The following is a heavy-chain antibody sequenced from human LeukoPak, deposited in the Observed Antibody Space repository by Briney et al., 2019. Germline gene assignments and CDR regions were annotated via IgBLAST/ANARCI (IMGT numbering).Heavy chain of an antibody. CDR1: GGSISNYY. V-gene: IGHV4-59*08. CDR2: IYYSGST. J-gene: IGHJ4*02. CDR3: ARRSTNGPPYYLEY. D-gene: IGHD2-8*01. Sequence: PSETLSLTCTVSGGSISNYYWTWIRQTPGKGLEWIGYIYYSGSTNYNPSLKSRVSISVDTSNNQFSLKLSSVTAADTAVYYCARRSTNGPPYYLEYWSRGTLVTVSS.